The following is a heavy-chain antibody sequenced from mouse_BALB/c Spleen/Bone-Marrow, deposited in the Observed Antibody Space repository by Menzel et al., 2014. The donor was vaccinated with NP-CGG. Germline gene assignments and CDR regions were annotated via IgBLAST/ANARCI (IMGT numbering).Heavy chain of an antibody. CDR3: ARSGYGYDWFAY. Sequence: LQESGPELVRPGVSVKISCMGSGYTFTDYAMHLVKQSHAKSLEWIGVISTYSGNTNYNQKFKGKATMTVDKSSSTAYMELARLTSEDSAIYYCARSGYGYDWFAYWGQGTLVTVSA. J-gene: IGHJ3*01. CDR2: ISTYSGNT. CDR1: GYTFTDYA. D-gene: IGHD2-2*01. V-gene: IGHV1-67*01.